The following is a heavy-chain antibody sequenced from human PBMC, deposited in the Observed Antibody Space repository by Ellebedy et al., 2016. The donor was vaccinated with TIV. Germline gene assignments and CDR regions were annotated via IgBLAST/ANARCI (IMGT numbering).Heavy chain of an antibody. V-gene: IGHV3-11*06. CDR1: GFTFSDYY. CDR2: ISSSSSYT. D-gene: IGHD5-24*01. CDR3: ARWLQLKAAPSFDL. J-gene: IGHJ2*01. Sequence: GESLKISXAASGFTFSDYYMSWIRQAPGKGLEWVSYISSSSSYTNYADSVKGRFTISRDNAKNSLYLQMNSLRAEDTAVYYCARWLQLKAAPSFDLWGRGTLVTVSS.